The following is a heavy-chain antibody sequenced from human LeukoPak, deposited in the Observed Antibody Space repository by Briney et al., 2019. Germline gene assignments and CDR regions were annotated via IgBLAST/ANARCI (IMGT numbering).Heavy chain of an antibody. CDR3: ARDYSVTRLQGGHDAFDI. CDR2: ISAYNGNT. CDR1: GYTFTSYG. Sequence: ASVKVSCKASGYTFTSYGISWVRQAPGQGLEWMGWISAYNGNTNYAQKLQGRVTMTTDTSTSTAYMELRSLRSDDTAVYYCARDYSVTRLQGGHDAFDIWGQGTMVTVSS. V-gene: IGHV1-18*01. D-gene: IGHD4-11*01. J-gene: IGHJ3*02.